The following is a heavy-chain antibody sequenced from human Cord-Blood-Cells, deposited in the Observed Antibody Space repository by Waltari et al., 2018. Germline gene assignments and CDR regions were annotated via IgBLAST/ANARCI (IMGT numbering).Heavy chain of an antibody. CDR1: GFTFSSYA. V-gene: IGHV3-23*01. CDR3: AKAKTMVRGVSDV. Sequence: EVQLLESGGGLVQPGGSLRLSCAASGFTFSSYAMSWVRPAPGKGLEWVSAISGSGGSTYYADSVKGRFTISRDNSKNTLYLQMNSLRAEDTAVYYCAKAKTMVRGVSDVWGKGTTVTVSS. CDR2: ISGSGGST. D-gene: IGHD3-10*01. J-gene: IGHJ6*04.